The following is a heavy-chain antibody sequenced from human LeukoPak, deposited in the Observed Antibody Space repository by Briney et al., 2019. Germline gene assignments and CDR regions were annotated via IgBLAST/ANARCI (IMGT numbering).Heavy chain of an antibody. Sequence: SVKVSCKASGGTFSSYAISWVRQAPGQGLEWMGGIIPIFGTANYAQKFQGRVTITTDESTSTAYMELSSLRSEDTAVYYCARRLAAAGTQYFQHWGQGTLVTVSS. D-gene: IGHD6-13*01. CDR2: IIPIFGTA. J-gene: IGHJ1*01. CDR3: ARRLAAAGTQYFQH. V-gene: IGHV1-69*05. CDR1: GGTFSSYA.